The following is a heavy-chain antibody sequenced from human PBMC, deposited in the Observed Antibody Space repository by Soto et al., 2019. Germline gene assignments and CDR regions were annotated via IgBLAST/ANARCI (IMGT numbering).Heavy chain of an antibody. CDR2: INHSGST. CDR1: GGSFSGYY. V-gene: IGHV4-34*01. Sequence: QVQLQQWGAGLLKPSETLSLTCAVYGGSFSGYYWTWIRQPPGTGLEWIGEINHSGSTNYNPSLKSRVTISVDTSKNQCSLKLTSVTDADTAVYDCARDKITGLFDYWGQGTLVTVSS. D-gene: IGHD2-8*02. J-gene: IGHJ4*02. CDR3: ARDKITGLFDY.